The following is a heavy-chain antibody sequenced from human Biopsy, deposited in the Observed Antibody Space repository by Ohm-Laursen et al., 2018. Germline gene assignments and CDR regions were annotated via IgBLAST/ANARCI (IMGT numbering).Heavy chain of an antibody. CDR2: ISHSGST. J-gene: IGHJ5*02. CDR1: GASISSAAYH. D-gene: IGHD6-13*01. V-gene: IGHV4-31*01. Sequence: TLSLTCTVSGASISSAAYHWSWIRQLPGKGLEWIGHISHSGSTSYNPSLRSLVTISTDTSTNQFSLRVRSVTAADTAMYYCAGATSGTSLCDPWGQGILVTVSS. CDR3: AGATSGTSLCDP.